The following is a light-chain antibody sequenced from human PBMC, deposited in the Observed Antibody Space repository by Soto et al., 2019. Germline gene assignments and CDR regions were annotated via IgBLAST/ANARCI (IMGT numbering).Light chain of an antibody. CDR3: TSYTITSPYV. J-gene: IGLJ1*01. Sequence: QSVLTQPASMSGFPGQSITISCTGTSSDIGRYNFVSWYQHHPGKAPKLIIYEATKRPSGVSYRFSGSKSGNTASLTISGLQAEDEADYYCTSYTITSPYVFGTGTKVTAL. CDR2: EAT. CDR1: SSDIGRYNF. V-gene: IGLV2-14*01.